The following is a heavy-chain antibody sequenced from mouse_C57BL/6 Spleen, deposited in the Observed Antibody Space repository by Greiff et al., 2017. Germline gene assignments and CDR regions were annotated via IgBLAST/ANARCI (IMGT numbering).Heavy chain of an antibody. D-gene: IGHD1-1*01. CDR2: ISSGGSYT. CDR1: GFTFSSYG. J-gene: IGHJ2*01. Sequence: DVMLVESGGDLVKPGGSLKLSCAASGFTFSSYGMSWVRQTPDKRLEWVATISSGGSYTYYPDSVKGRFTISRDNAKNTLYLQMSSLKSEDTAMYYCASITHYFDYWGQGTTLTVSS. V-gene: IGHV5-6*02. CDR3: ASITHYFDY.